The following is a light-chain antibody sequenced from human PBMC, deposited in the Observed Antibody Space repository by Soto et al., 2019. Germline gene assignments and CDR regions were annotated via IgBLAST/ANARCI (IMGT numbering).Light chain of an antibody. CDR1: HDITNY. CDR3: QEYDNLPFG. J-gene: IGKJ4*01. Sequence: DIQMSQSPSSLTAAVGDGVTITCQASHDITNYLNWYQHKPGKPPKLLIYDASNLETGVPSRFSGSGSGTAFTFTISSQPPEDIATYYCQEYDNLPFGFGGGTKVEIK. CDR2: DAS. V-gene: IGKV1-33*01.